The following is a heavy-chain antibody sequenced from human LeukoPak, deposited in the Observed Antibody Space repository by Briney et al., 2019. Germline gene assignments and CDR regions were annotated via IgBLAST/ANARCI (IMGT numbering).Heavy chain of an antibody. CDR3: VRGGGGTIPFDY. Sequence: GGSLRLSCAASGFTFSTYWMSWVRQAPGKGLEWVANIKQDGSNKYYVDPVKGRFTISRDNAKNSLFLQMNSLTAEDTAVYYCVRGGGGTIPFDYWGQGTLVTVSS. D-gene: IGHD2-15*01. J-gene: IGHJ4*02. V-gene: IGHV3-7*04. CDR2: IKQDGSNK. CDR1: GFTFSTYW.